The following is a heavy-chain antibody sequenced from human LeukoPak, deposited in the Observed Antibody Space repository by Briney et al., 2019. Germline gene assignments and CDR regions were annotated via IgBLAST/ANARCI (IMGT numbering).Heavy chain of an antibody. D-gene: IGHD1-14*01. CDR2: ISAYNGNT. CDR1: GYTFTSYG. V-gene: IGHV1-18*01. J-gene: IGHJ6*03. CDR3: ARELSPGYYYYMDV. Sequence: ASVKVSCKASGYTFTSYGISWVRQAPGQGLEGMGWISAYNGNTNYAQKLQGRVTMTTDTSTSTAYMELRSLRSDDTAVYYCARELSPGYYYYMDVWGKGTTVTVSS.